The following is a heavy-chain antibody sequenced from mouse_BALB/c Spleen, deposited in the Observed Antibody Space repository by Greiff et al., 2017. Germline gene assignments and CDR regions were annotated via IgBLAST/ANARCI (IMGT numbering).Heavy chain of an antibody. D-gene: IGHD3-1*01. CDR1: GFTFSSYG. Sequence: EVMLVESGGGLVQPGGSLKLSCAASGFTFSSYGMSWVRQTPDKRLELVATINSNGGSTYYPDSVKGRFTISRDNAKNTLYLQMSSLKSEDTAMYYCARDRGRYYAMDYWGQGTSVTVSS. V-gene: IGHV5-6-3*01. CDR3: ARDRGRYYAMDY. J-gene: IGHJ4*01. CDR2: INSNGGST.